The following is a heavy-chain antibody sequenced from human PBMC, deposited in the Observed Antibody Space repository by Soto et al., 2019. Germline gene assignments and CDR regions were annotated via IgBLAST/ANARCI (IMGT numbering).Heavy chain of an antibody. V-gene: IGHV4-30-4*01. CDR1: GGSISSGDYY. Sequence: PSETLSLTCTVSGGSISSGDYYWSWIRQPPGKGLEWIGYIYYSGSTYYNPSLKSRVTISVDTSKNQFSLKLSSVTAADTAVYYCARQWGVGTILTGYYSWFDPWGQGTLVTVSS. CDR2: IYYSGST. D-gene: IGHD3-9*01. CDR3: ARQWGVGTILTGYYSWFDP. J-gene: IGHJ5*02.